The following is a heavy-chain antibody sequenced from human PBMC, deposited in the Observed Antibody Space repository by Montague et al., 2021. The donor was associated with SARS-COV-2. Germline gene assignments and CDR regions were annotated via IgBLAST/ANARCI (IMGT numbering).Heavy chain of an antibody. Sequence: SETLYLTCTVSGYSISSGYYWGWIRQPPGKGLEWIGSIYHSGSTYYNPSLKSRVTISVDTSKNQFSLKLSSVTAADTAVYYCARERRYCSGGSCDSGWIEPWGQGTLVTVSS. CDR1: GYSISSGYY. V-gene: IGHV4-38-2*02. J-gene: IGHJ5*01. D-gene: IGHD2-15*01. CDR2: IYHSGST. CDR3: ARERRYCSGGSCDSGWIEP.